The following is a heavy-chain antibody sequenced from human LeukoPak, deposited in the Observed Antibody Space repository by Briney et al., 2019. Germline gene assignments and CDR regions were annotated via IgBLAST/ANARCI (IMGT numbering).Heavy chain of an antibody. CDR2: ISWNSGSI. Sequence: PGGSLRLSCAASGFTFDDYAVHWVRQAPGKGLEWVSGISWNSGSIGYADSVKGRFTISRDSAKNSLYLQMNSLRAEDTALYYCAKDHDILARGSFDYWGQGTLVTVSS. J-gene: IGHJ4*02. D-gene: IGHD3-9*01. V-gene: IGHV3-9*01. CDR1: GFTFDDYA. CDR3: AKDHDILARGSFDY.